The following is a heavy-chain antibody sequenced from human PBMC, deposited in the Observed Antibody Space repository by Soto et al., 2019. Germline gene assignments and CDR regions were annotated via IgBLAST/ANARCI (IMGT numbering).Heavy chain of an antibody. D-gene: IGHD6-13*01. Sequence: QVRLEQSGAEVKRPGSSVTVSCKASGGISSSYIINWVRQAPGQGLQWMGGISPIFNAVQSAAKVHGRVTLTADTATDTFCMHLSSLTSDDTAVYFCARRRGNSTSYVFDYWGQGTLVTVSS. CDR3: ARRRGNSTSYVFDY. CDR2: ISPIFNAV. V-gene: IGHV1-69*06. CDR1: GGISSSYI. J-gene: IGHJ4*02.